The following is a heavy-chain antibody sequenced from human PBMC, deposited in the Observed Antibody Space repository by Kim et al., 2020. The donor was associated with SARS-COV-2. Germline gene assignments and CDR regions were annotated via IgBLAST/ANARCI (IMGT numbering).Heavy chain of an antibody. Sequence: GGSLRLSCAASGFTFSNAWMSWVRQAPGKGLEWVGRIKSKTDGGTTDYAAPVKGRFTISRDDSKNTLYLQMNSLKTEDTAVYYCTTDLSGYDILTASGGVGYWGQGTLVTVSS. CDR2: IKSKTDGGTT. CDR1: GFTFSNAW. CDR3: TTDLSGYDILTASGGVGY. V-gene: IGHV3-15*01. D-gene: IGHD3-9*01. J-gene: IGHJ4*02.